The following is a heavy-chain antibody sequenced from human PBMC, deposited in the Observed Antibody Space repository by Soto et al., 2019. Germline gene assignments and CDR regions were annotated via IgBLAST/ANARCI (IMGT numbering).Heavy chain of an antibody. Sequence: PSETLSLTCTVSGGSISSGGYYWSWIRQHPGKGLEWIGYIYYSGSTYYNPSLKSRVTISVDTSKNQFSLKLSSVTAADTAVYYCARDKYCSSTSCYSNWFDPWGQGTLVTVSS. D-gene: IGHD2-2*01. CDR3: ARDKYCSSTSCYSNWFDP. CDR2: IYYSGST. CDR1: GGSISSGGYY. V-gene: IGHV4-31*03. J-gene: IGHJ5*02.